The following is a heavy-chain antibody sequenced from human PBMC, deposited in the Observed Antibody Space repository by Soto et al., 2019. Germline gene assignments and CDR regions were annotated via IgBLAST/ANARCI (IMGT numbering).Heavy chain of an antibody. V-gene: IGHV5-10-1*01. CDR1: GYSFTSYW. D-gene: IGHD6-13*01. Sequence: GASLKISCKGSGYSFTSYWISWVRQMXGKGLEWMGRIDPSDSYTNYSPSFQGHVTISADKSISTAYLQWSSLKASDTAMYYCARTSAAGKYYYGMDVWGQGTTVTVSS. J-gene: IGHJ6*02. CDR3: ARTSAAGKYYYGMDV. CDR2: IDPSDSYT.